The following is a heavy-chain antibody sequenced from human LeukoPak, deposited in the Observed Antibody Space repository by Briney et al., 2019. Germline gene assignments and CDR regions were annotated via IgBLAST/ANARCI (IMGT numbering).Heavy chain of an antibody. V-gene: IGHV3-74*01. CDR1: GFTFSSYW. Sequence: GGSLRLSCAASGFTFSSYWMHWVRQAPGKGLVWVSRINSDGGSTTYADSVKGRFTISRDNAKKTLYLQMNSLRVEDTAVYYCARAKIAAGTYYYYYYYMDVWGKGTTVTVSS. CDR3: ARAKIAAGTYYYYYYYMDV. J-gene: IGHJ6*03. CDR2: INSDGGST. D-gene: IGHD6-13*01.